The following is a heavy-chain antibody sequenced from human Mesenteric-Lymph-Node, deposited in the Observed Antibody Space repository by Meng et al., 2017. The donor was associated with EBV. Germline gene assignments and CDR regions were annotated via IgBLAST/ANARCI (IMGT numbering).Heavy chain of an antibody. CDR2: VHHSGLT. J-gene: IGHJ4*02. V-gene: IGHV4-30-2*06. CDR1: GGSVNSGGYS. Sequence: HLTRQGSGSGRVKPSQAPSLTCTASGGSVNSGGYSWSWIRQSPEKGLEWIGYVHHSGLTYYNPSLETRVIISLERSKNQFSLKLTSVTAADTAVYYCAGGDYVNQFNYWGQGTLVTVSS. D-gene: IGHD4-17*01. CDR3: AGGDYVNQFNY.